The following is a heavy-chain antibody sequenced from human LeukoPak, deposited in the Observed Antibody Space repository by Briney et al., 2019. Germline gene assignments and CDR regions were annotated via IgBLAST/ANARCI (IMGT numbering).Heavy chain of an antibody. CDR2: SRNEPNVYTT. V-gene: IGHV3-72*01. Sequence: GGSLRLSCAASGFTLSDHYMDWVRQAPGKGLEWVGRSRNEPNVYTTEYAASVKGRFTISRDDSKNSLSLQMNSLKTEDAAVYYCARGGFCSSGGSCLSDYYGLDVWGQGTTVTVSS. CDR3: ARGGFCSSGGSCLSDYYGLDV. CDR1: GFTLSDHY. D-gene: IGHD2-15*01. J-gene: IGHJ6*02.